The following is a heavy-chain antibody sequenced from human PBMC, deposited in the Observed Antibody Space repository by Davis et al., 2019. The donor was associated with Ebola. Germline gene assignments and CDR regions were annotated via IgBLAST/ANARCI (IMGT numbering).Heavy chain of an antibody. J-gene: IGHJ1*01. CDR2: IYTSGSS. CDR3: AREFQH. V-gene: IGHV4-61*02. Sequence: SETLSLTCTVSGGSISSGGYYWSWIRQHPGKGLEWIGRIYTSGSSNLNPALKSRVTMSVDTSKNQFSLKLSSVTAADTAVYYCAREFQHWGQGTLVTVSS. CDR1: GGSISSGGYY.